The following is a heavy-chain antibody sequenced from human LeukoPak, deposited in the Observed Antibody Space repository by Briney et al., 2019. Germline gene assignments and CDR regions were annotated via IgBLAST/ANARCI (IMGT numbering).Heavy chain of an antibody. J-gene: IGHJ5*02. D-gene: IGHD2-2*01. Sequence: SETLSLACAVYGGSFSGYYWSWIRQPPGKGLEWIGEINHSGSTNYNPSLKSRVTMSVDTSKNQFSLKLSSVTAADTAVYYCARRALDCSSTGCYPNWFDPWGQGTLVTVSS. CDR3: ARRALDCSSTGCYPNWFDP. V-gene: IGHV4-34*01. CDR1: GGSFSGYY. CDR2: INHSGST.